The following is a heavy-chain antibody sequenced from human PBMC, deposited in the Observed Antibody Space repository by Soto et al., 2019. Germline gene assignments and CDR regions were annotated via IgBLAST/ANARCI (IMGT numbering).Heavy chain of an antibody. J-gene: IGHJ4*02. CDR2: INAENGHT. D-gene: IGHD2-21*01. CDR1: GYTFTNYG. V-gene: IGHV1-18*01. CDR3: AIDIRYDVDY. Sequence: QVHLVQSGSEVKNPGASVKVSCKASGYTFTNYGISWVRQAPGQGLEWVGWINAENGHTNYAQKFQGRVTITADTSTATGYMDLRSLRSDDTAVYYCAIDIRYDVDYWGQGTLVTVSS.